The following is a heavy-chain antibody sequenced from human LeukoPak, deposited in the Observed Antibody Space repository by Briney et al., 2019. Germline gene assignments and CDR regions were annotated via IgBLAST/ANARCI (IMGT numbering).Heavy chain of an antibody. V-gene: IGHV4-59*08. J-gene: IGHJ6*03. Sequence: PSQTLSLTCTVSGGSIGTYYWSWVRQSPGKGLEWIGYIYVTGNRYNPYLQSRVTISVDTSRNQFFLKMSSVTAADTAVYYCARHIGGGIEDMDVWGKGTKVTVSS. CDR1: GGSIGTYY. CDR3: ARHIGGGIEDMDV. CDR2: IYVTGN. D-gene: IGHD3-16*02.